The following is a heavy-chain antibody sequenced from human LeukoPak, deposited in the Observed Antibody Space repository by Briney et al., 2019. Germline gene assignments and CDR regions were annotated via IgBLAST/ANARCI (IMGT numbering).Heavy chain of an antibody. Sequence: SVKVSCKASGGNFRNYGFHWVRQAPGQGLEWMGGMLPIFGTANYAQKFQGRVTITADESSNTASLDLSSLTSEDTAVYYCATDPNPYSSTSGYFDFWGQGTLVTVSS. D-gene: IGHD6-13*01. CDR2: MLPIFGTA. CDR3: ATDPNPYSSTSGYFDF. V-gene: IGHV1-69*01. J-gene: IGHJ4*02. CDR1: GGNFRNYG.